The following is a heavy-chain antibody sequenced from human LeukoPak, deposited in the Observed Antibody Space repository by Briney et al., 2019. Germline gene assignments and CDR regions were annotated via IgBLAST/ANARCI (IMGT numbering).Heavy chain of an antibody. V-gene: IGHV3-23*01. Sequence: GGSLRLSCAASGFPFSSYAMSWVRQALGKGLEWVSISGSGGSTYYADSVKGRVTISGDNSKNTLYLQMNSLRAEDTAVYYCAKDRHSSGWYGFDYWGQGTLVTVSS. CDR1: GFPFSSYA. CDR3: AKDRHSSGWYGFDY. D-gene: IGHD6-19*01. CDR2: SGSGGST. J-gene: IGHJ4*02.